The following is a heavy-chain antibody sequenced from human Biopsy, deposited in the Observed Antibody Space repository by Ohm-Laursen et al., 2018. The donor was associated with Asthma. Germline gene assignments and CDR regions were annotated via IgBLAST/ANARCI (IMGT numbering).Heavy chain of an antibody. J-gene: IGHJ4*02. CDR1: GFTFSSSG. CDR2: ISYDGSSI. D-gene: IGHD6-19*01. V-gene: IGHV3-30*03. CDR3: AREGVAGTHIED. Sequence: SLRLSCTASGFTFSSSGMHWVRQAPGKGLEWVAVISYDGSSIYYADSVKGRFTISRDNSKNTLSLQMNSLTAEDTAVYYCAREGVAGTHIEDWGQGTLVTVSS.